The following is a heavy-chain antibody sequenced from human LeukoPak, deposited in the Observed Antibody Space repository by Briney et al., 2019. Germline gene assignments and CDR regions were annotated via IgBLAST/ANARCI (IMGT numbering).Heavy chain of an antibody. J-gene: IGHJ4*02. CDR3: AAARIAGAVDGFFDY. Sequence: SVKVSCKASGFTFTSSAVQWVRQARGQRLEWIGWIVVGSGNTNYAQKFQERVTITRDMSTSTAYMELSSLRSEDTAVYYCAAARIAGAVDGFFDYWGQGTLVTVSS. CDR1: GFTFTSSA. D-gene: IGHD6-13*01. V-gene: IGHV1-58*01. CDR2: IVVGSGNT.